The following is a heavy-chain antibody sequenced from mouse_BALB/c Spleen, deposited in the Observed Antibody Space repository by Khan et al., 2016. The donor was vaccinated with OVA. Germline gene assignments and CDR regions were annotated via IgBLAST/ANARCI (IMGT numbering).Heavy chain of an antibody. V-gene: IGHV9-3-1*01. J-gene: IGHJ2*01. CDR3: TRFHGGY. Sequence: QIQLVQSGPELKKPGETVKISCKASGYTFTNYVMNWVKQSPGKGLKWMGWINTYTGEPTYADDFKGRFAFSLETSASTAYLQINSLKDDDTATYFCTRFHGGYWGQGTTLTVSA. CDR2: INTYTGEP. CDR1: GYTFTNYV.